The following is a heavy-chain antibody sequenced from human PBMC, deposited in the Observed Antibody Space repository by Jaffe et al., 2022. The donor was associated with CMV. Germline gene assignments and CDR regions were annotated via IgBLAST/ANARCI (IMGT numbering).Heavy chain of an antibody. Sequence: QVQLVQSGAEVKKPGSSVKVSCKASGGTFSSYAISWVRQAPGQGLEWMGGIIPIFGTANYAQKFQGRVTITADESTSTAYMELSSLRSEDTAVYYCAGVDVEMATGRAYYYYGMDVWGQGTTVTVSS. D-gene: IGHD5-12*01. CDR1: GGTFSSYA. CDR2: IIPIFGTA. V-gene: IGHV1-69*01. J-gene: IGHJ6*02. CDR3: AGVDVEMATGRAYYYYGMDV.